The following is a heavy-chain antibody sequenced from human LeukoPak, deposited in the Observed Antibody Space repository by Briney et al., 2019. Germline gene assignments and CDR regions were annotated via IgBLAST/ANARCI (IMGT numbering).Heavy chain of an antibody. CDR2: INPNSGGT. J-gene: IGHJ5*02. Sequence: ASVKVSCKASGYTFTGYYMHWVRQAPGQGLEWMGWINPNSGGTNYAQKFQGRVTMTRDTSISTAYMELSRLRSDDTAVYYCARDSHHNLRRYCSSTSCYRLDPWGQGTLVTVSS. CDR3: ARDSHHNLRRYCSSTSCYRLDP. D-gene: IGHD2-2*01. CDR1: GYTFTGYY. V-gene: IGHV1-2*02.